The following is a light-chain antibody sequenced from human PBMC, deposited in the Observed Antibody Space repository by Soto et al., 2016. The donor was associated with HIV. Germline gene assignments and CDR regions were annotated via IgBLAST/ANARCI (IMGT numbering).Light chain of an antibody. CDR3: QQYKDYSPLT. CDR1: HSIGNF. CDR2: QAS. Sequence: DIQMTQFPSTLSAFIGDRVNITCRASHSIGNFLAWYQQTPGKAPKLLIYQASILESGVPSRFSGSGSDSQFTLSINTLQPDDLALYFCQQYKDYSPLTFGGRDQGGSQT. J-gene: IGKJ4*01. V-gene: IGKV1-5*03.